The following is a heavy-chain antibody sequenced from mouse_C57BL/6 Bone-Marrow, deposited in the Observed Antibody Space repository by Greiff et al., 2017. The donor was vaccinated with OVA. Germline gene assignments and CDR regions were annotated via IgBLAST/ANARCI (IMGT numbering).Heavy chain of an antibody. CDR1: GYAFTNYL. CDR2: INPGSGGT. D-gene: IGHD3-2*02. J-gene: IGHJ2*01. CDR3: ARWRLYFDY. V-gene: IGHV1-54*01. Sequence: LQESGAELVRPGTSVKVSCKASGYAFTNYLIEWVKQRPGQGLEWIGVINPGSGGTNYNEKFKGKATLTADKSSSTAYMQLSSLTSEDSAVYFCARWRLYFDYWGQGTTLTVSS.